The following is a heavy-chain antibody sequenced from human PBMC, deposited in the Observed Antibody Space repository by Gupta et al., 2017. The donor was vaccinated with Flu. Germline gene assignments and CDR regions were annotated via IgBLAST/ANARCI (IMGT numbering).Heavy chain of an antibody. CDR1: GFTFSSYS. Sequence: EVQLVESGGGLVKPGGSLRLSCAASGFTFSSYSMTWVRQAPGKGLEWVSLIDSTSTYKYYGDSVKGRFTISRDSAKNSLYLEMNSLRAEDTGVYYCAREGSYGANDDVFDVGGQGTLGTVXA. V-gene: IGHV3-21*04. CDR2: IDSTSTYK. CDR3: AREGSYGANDDVFDV. D-gene: IGHD4-23*01. J-gene: IGHJ3*01.